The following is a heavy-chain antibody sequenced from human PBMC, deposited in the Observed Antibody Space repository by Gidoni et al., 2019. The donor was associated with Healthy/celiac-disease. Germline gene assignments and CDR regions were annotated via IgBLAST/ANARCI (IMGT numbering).Heavy chain of an antibody. V-gene: IGHV3-64*01. CDR2: ISSNGGST. D-gene: IGHD5-12*01. CDR1: GFTFSSYA. CDR3: ARVRGYSGPNDY. Sequence: EVQLVESGGGLVQPGVSLRLSCSASGFTFSSYAMHWVRQAPGKGLEYVSAISSNGGSTYYANSVKGRFTISRDNSKNTLYLQMGSLRAEDMAVYYCARVRGYSGPNDYWGQGTLVTVSS. J-gene: IGHJ4*02.